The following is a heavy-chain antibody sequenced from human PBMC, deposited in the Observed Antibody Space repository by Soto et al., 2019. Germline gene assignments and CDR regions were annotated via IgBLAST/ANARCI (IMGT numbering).Heavy chain of an antibody. Sequence: GGFLRLSCAASGFTFSSYGMHWVRQAPGKGLEWVAVISYDGSNKYYADSVKGRFTISRDNSKNTLYLQMNSLRAEDTAVYYCAFFYDSSGPNPVPFDAFDIWGQGTMVTVSS. D-gene: IGHD3-22*01. J-gene: IGHJ3*02. CDR1: GFTFSSYG. CDR3: AFFYDSSGPNPVPFDAFDI. V-gene: IGHV3-30*03. CDR2: ISYDGSNK.